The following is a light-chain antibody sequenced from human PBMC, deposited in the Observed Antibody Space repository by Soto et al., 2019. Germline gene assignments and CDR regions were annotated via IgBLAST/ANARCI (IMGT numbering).Light chain of an antibody. Sequence: QSSLSQPASVSGSPGQSITMSCTGTSSDVGGYEYVSWYQHQPDKAPKLIIYDVTNRPSGVSTRFSGSKSGNTASLTISGIQTEDEADYYCASITRSSTSVFGPGTKVTVL. CDR2: DVT. CDR1: SSDVGGYEY. V-gene: IGLV2-14*01. J-gene: IGLJ1*01. CDR3: ASITRSSTSV.